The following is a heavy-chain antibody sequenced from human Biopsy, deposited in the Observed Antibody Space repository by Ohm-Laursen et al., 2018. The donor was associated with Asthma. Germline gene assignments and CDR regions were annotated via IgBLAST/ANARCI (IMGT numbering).Heavy chain of an antibody. V-gene: IGHV4-31*03. Sequence: TLSLTCLVSGGSIGRGGYYWSWMRHFPGKGLEWIGYISYTGTTYYNPSLKSRISMTVDTSKIQFSLKLSSVTAADTAIYYCARERMFFYDSSGYGAFDIWGQGTLVTVSS. D-gene: IGHD3-22*01. J-gene: IGHJ3*02. CDR2: ISYTGTT. CDR3: ARERMFFYDSSGYGAFDI. CDR1: GGSIGRGGYY.